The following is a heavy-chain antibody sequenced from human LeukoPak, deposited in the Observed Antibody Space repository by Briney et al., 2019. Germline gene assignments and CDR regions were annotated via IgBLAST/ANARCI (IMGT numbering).Heavy chain of an antibody. Sequence: GGSLRLSCAASGFTFSSYSMNWVRQAPGKGLEWVSSISTSSFIYYADSVKGRFTISRDNAKNSLYLQMNSLRAEDTAVYYCARDSTYYYDSSGYYYFDYWGQGTLVTVSS. CDR2: ISTSSFI. CDR1: GFTFSSYS. J-gene: IGHJ4*02. V-gene: IGHV3-21*01. CDR3: ARDSTYYYDSSGYYYFDY. D-gene: IGHD3-22*01.